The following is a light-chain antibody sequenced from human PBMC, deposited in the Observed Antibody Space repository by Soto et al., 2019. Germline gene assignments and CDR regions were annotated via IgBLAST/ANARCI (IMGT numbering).Light chain of an antibody. V-gene: IGKV3-20*01. CDR2: GAS. J-gene: IGKJ1*01. CDR1: QSVSSSY. CDR3: HQYYSSPVT. Sequence: EIVLTQSPGTLSLSPGERATISCRASQSVSSSYLAWYQQKPGQAPRLLIYGASSRATGIPDRFSGSGSGTEFTLTISRMEPEDFAVYYCHQYYSSPVTFGQGTKVEIK.